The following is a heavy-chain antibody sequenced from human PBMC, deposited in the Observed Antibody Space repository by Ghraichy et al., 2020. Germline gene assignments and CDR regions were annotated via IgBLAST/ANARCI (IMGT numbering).Heavy chain of an antibody. CDR1: GYTFTSYD. V-gene: IGHV1-8*01. D-gene: IGHD3-10*01. J-gene: IGHJ4*02. CDR3: ARGGQLLWFGELLTYFDY. Sequence: ASVKVSCKASGYTFTSYDINWVRQATGQGLEWMGWMNPNSGNTGYAQKFQGRVTMTRNTSISTAYMELSSLRSEDTAVYYCARGGQLLWFGELLTYFDYWGQGTLVTVSS. CDR2: MNPNSGNT.